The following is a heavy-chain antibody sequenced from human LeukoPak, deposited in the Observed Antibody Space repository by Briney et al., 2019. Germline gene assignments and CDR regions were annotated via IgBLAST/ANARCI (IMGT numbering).Heavy chain of an antibody. CDR3: ARSGYCSSTSCYTTYDAFDI. CDR1: GGSFSGYY. Sequence: SETLSLTCAVYGGSFSGYYWSWIRQPPGKGLEWIGEINHSGSTNYNPSLKSRVTISVDRSKNQFSLKLSSVTAADTAVYYCARSGYCSSTSCYTTYDAFDIWGQGTMVTVSS. CDR2: INHSGST. J-gene: IGHJ3*02. V-gene: IGHV4-34*01. D-gene: IGHD2-2*02.